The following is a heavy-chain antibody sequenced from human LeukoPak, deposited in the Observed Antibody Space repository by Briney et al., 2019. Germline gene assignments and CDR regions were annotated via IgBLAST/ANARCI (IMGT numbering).Heavy chain of an antibody. CDR2: IYYSGST. CDR1: GGSISSSSYY. J-gene: IGHJ4*02. CDR3: AGSGWYVVDY. Sequence: PSETLSLTCTVSGGSISSSSYYWGWIRQPPGKGLEWIGSIYYSGSTYYNPSLKSRVTISVDTSKNQFSLKLSSVTAADTAVYYCAGSGWYVVDYWGQGTLVTVSS. V-gene: IGHV4-39*07. D-gene: IGHD6-19*01.